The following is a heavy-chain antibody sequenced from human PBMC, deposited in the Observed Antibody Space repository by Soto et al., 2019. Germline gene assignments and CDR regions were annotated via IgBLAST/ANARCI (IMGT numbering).Heavy chain of an antibody. CDR1: GGTFSSYA. V-gene: IGHV1-69*06. CDR2: IIPIFGTA. Sequence: QVQLVQSGAEVKKPGSSVKVSCKASGGTFSSYAISWVRQAPGQGLEWMGGIIPIFGTANYAQKFQGRVTITADKSTSTASMELSSLRSEDTAVYYCATDLCSGCSCYSLRLVSYYYGMDVWGQGTTVTVSS. J-gene: IGHJ6*02. D-gene: IGHD2-15*01. CDR3: ATDLCSGCSCYSLRLVSYYYGMDV.